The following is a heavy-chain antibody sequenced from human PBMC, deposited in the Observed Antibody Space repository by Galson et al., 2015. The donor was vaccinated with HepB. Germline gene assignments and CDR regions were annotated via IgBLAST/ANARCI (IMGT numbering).Heavy chain of an antibody. CDR1: GLTFSSYG. Sequence: SLRLSCAASGLTFSSYGMHWVRQAPGKGLEWVAVIWYDGSNKYYADSVKGRFTISRDNSKNTLYLQMNSLRAEDTAVYYCARGVMETGTTLLYSHAFDIWGQGTMVTVSS. V-gene: IGHV3-33*01. J-gene: IGHJ3*02. CDR3: ARGVMETGTTLLYSHAFDI. CDR2: IWYDGSNK. D-gene: IGHD1-7*01.